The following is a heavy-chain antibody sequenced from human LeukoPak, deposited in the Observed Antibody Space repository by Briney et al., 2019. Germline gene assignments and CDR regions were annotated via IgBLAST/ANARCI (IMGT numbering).Heavy chain of an antibody. D-gene: IGHD3-22*01. CDR3: AKGAEEGVVITTVYYYYMDV. V-gene: IGHV3-23*01. J-gene: IGHJ6*03. CDR2: ISGSGDTT. CDR1: GFTFSSYA. Sequence: GGSLRLSCAASGFTFSSYAMSWVRQAPGKGLEWVSTISGSGDTTYYADSVKGRFTISRDNSKNTLYLQMNSLRAEDTAVYYCAKGAEEGVVITTVYYYYMDVWGKGTTVTISS.